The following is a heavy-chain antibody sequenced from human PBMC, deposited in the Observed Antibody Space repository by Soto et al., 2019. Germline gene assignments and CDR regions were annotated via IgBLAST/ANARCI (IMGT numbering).Heavy chain of an antibody. CDR1: GFTFDDYA. CDR2: ISWSSGTI. V-gene: IGHV3-9*01. Sequence: PGGSLRLSCAASGFTFDDYAMHWVRQAPGKGLEWVSGISWSSGTIGYADSVKGRFTISRDNAKNSLYLQMNSLRAEDTALYYCAKDRATTPRGAFDIWGQGTMVTVSS. J-gene: IGHJ3*02. CDR3: AKDRATTPRGAFDI. D-gene: IGHD1-26*01.